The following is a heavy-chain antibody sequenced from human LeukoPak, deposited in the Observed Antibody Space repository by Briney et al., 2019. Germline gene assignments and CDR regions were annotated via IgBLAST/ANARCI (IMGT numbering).Heavy chain of an antibody. D-gene: IGHD2-15*01. CDR3: ARDTQAGDYYYYMDV. J-gene: IGHJ6*03. Sequence: GSLRLSCAASGFPLSRSAMSWVRQAPGKGLEWVSNISGSGSGGSTYYADSVKGRFTISRDNSKNTLYLQMNSLRAEDTAVYYCARDTQAGDYYYYMDVWGKGTTVTVSS. CDR1: GFPLSRSA. CDR2: ISGSGSGGST. V-gene: IGHV3-23*01.